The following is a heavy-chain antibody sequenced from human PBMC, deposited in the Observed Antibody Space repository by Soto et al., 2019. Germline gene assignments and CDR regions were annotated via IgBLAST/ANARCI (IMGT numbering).Heavy chain of an antibody. Sequence: ASTLSLTCTVSGGSVSSFFWSWIRQPPGKGLEWIGYLYYSGSTHYSLSLKSRVTISVDTSKNQFSLKLNSVTAADTAVYYCARVRHGWTFFDYWSQGTLVTVSS. J-gene: IGHJ4*02. CDR1: GGSVSSFF. CDR2: LYYSGST. V-gene: IGHV4-59*02. D-gene: IGHD6-19*01. CDR3: ARVRHGWTFFDY.